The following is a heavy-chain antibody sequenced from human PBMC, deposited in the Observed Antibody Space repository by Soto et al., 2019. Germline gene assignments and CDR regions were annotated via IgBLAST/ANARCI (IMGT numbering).Heavy chain of an antibody. Sequence: QVQLVQSGVEVKKPGASVKVSCKASGYTFTNYGITWVRQAPGQGLEWLGWISGYNGNTNYAQKFQGRVTMTTDTSMTTAYMDLRSLRYDDTAVYYCARGGRFAVADTDYWGQGTLLTVSS. J-gene: IGHJ4*02. CDR2: ISGYNGNT. CDR3: ARGGRFAVADTDY. D-gene: IGHD3-3*01. V-gene: IGHV1-18*01. CDR1: GYTFTNYG.